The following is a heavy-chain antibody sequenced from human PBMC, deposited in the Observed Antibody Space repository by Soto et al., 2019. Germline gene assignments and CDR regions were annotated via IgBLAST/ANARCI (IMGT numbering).Heavy chain of an antibody. CDR2: KYYSGAT. Sequence: SETLSLTCTVSGGSIKSDYYWTWVRQTPGGGLEWMGYKYYSGATDSDPSLKRRVSFSVDTSKNQFYLNLTSVTVADTAVYYCARGTPNYFYYGLDVWGQGIPVTVSS. J-gene: IGHJ6*02. CDR3: ARGTPNYFYYGLDV. CDR1: GGSIKSDYY. V-gene: IGHV4-30-4*01.